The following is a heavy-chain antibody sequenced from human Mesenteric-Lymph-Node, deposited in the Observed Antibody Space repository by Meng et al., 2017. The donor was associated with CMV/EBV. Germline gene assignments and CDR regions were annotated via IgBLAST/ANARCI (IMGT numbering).Heavy chain of an antibody. CDR3: KGYYGLDV. V-gene: IGHV3-7*01. CDR2: MNEDGSER. J-gene: IGHJ6*02. CDR1: GFTLSHYW. Sequence: LSLTCAASGFTLSHYWMSWVRQAPGKGLEWVANMNEDGSERYYVDSVKGRFTISRDNAKNSQYLQRNSLRAEDTAVYYCKGYYGLDVWGQGTTVTVSS.